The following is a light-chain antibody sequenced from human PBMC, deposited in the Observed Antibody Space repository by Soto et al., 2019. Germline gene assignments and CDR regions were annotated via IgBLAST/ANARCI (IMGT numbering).Light chain of an antibody. V-gene: IGLV1-47*01. CDR3: AAWDDSVNGWV. J-gene: IGLJ3*02. Sequence: QSVLTQPPSASGTPGQRVTISCSGSSSNIGSNYVYWYQQLPGTAPKLLIYRNNQRPSGVPDRFSGSKSGTSASLAISGLRSEDEADYYCAAWDDSVNGWVFGGGTKVTVL. CDR2: RNN. CDR1: SSNIGSNY.